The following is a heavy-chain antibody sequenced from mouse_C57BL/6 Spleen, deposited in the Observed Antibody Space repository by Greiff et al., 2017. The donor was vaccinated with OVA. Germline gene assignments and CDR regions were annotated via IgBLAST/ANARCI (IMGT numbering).Heavy chain of an antibody. Sequence: DVQLQESGPGLVKPSQSLSLTCSVTGYSITSGYYWNWIRQFPGNKLEWMGYISYDGSNNYNPSLKNRISITRDTSKNQFFLKLNSVTTEDTATYYCASYYDYEVWYFDVWGTGTTVTVSS. CDR2: ISYDGSN. CDR3: ASYYDYEVWYFDV. V-gene: IGHV3-6*01. D-gene: IGHD2-4*01. CDR1: GYSITSGYY. J-gene: IGHJ1*03.